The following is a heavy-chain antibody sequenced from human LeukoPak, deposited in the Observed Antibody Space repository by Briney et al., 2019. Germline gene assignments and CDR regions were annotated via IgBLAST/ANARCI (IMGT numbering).Heavy chain of an antibody. CDR3: AELGITTIGGV. D-gene: IGHD3-10*02. CDR2: ISYDGSNK. J-gene: IGHJ6*04. Sequence: GGSLRLSCAASGFIFSNYAMHWVRQAPGKGLEWVAVISYDGSNKYYADSVKGRFTISRDNSKNTEHLQMNSLRAEDTAVYYCAELGITTIGGVWGKGTTVTISS. V-gene: IGHV3-30*18. CDR1: GFIFSNYA.